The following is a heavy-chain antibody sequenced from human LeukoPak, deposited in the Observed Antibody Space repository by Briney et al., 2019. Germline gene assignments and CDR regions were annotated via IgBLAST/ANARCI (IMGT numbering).Heavy chain of an antibody. J-gene: IGHJ4*02. CDR1: GFTFSSYG. CDR2: ISYDGSNK. Sequence: GGSLRLSCAASGFTFSSYGMHWVRQAPGKGLEWVAVISYDGSNKYYADSVKGRFTISRDNSKNTLYLQMNCLRAEDTAVYYCAKDLYTARDFDYWGQGTLVTVSS. CDR3: AKDLYTARDFDY. D-gene: IGHD5-18*01. V-gene: IGHV3-30*18.